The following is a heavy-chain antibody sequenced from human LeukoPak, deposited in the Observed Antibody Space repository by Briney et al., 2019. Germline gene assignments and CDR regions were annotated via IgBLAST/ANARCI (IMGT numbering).Heavy chain of an antibody. CDR2: ISGSGGST. Sequence: PGGSLRLSCVASGYTFSPYWMSWVRQTPGKGLEWVSAISGSGGSTYYADSVKGRFTISRDNSKNTLYLQMNSLRAEDTAVYYCAKDRYSSSWWDYYYGMDVWGQGTTVTVSS. CDR3: AKDRYSSSWWDYYYGMDV. V-gene: IGHV3-23*01. D-gene: IGHD6-13*01. J-gene: IGHJ6*02. CDR1: GYTFSPYW.